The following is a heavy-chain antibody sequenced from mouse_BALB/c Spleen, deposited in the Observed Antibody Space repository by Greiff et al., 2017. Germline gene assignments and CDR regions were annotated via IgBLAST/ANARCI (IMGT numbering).Heavy chain of an antibody. CDR3: ARAWYGNPYAMDY. V-gene: IGHV5-4*02. Sequence: EVKLVESGGGLVKPGGSLKLSCAASGFTFSDYYMYWVRQTPEKRLEWVATISDGGSYTYYPDSVKGRFTISRDNAKNNLYLQMSSLKSEDTAMYYCARAWYGNPYAMDYWGQGTSVTVSS. D-gene: IGHD2-10*02. CDR1: GFTFSDYY. CDR2: ISDGGSYT. J-gene: IGHJ4*01.